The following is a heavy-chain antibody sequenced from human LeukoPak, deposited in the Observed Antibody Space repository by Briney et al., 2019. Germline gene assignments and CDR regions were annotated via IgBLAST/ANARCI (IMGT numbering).Heavy chain of an antibody. V-gene: IGHV4-39*01. CDR2: INYSERT. Sequence: SSETLSLTCAVSGGSISSRSYYWGWIRQSPGKGLEWIGTINYSERTYYSPSHRSRTPLSVDTSKNQSSLKMNSVTAADTAVFYCARQPKALNRRRGRGGPDPLDIWGPGTMVTVSS. J-gene: IGHJ3*02. CDR1: GGSISSRSYY. CDR3: ARQPKALNRRRGRGGPDPLDI. D-gene: IGHD1-14*01.